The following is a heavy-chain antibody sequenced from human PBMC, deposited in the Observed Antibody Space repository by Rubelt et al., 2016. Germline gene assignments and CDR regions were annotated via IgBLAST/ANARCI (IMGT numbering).Heavy chain of an antibody. CDR2: INHSGST. D-gene: IGHD3-10*01. Sequence: QVQLQQWGAGLLKPSETLSLTCAVYGGSFSGYYWSWIRQPPGKGLEWIGEINHSGSTTYNPSLKSRVTIAVDTSGNQFSRKLSSVTAADTAVYYCASRGRYYGSGSYPPRTGIVDYWGQGTLVTVSS. CDR1: GGSFSGYY. CDR3: ASRGRYYGSGSYPPRTGIVDY. J-gene: IGHJ4*02. V-gene: IGHV4-34*01.